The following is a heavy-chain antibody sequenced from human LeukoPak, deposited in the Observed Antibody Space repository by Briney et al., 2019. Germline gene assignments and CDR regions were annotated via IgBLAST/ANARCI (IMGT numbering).Heavy chain of an antibody. D-gene: IGHD5-24*01. V-gene: IGHV3-66*01. CDR2: IYSGGST. Sequence: GGSLRLSCAASGFTVSSNYMSWVRQAPGKGLEWVSVIYSGGSTYYADSVKGRFTISRDNSKNTLYLQMNSLRAEDTAVYYCARVPVEMATLVGPSSGDYWGQGTLVTVSS. J-gene: IGHJ4*02. CDR1: GFTVSSNY. CDR3: ARVPVEMATLVGPSSGDY.